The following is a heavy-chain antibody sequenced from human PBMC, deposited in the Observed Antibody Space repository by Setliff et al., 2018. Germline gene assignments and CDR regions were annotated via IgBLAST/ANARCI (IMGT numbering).Heavy chain of an antibody. Sequence: SETLSLTCTASGASISSSRDYWGWIRQPPGKGLEWFGSIYYSGSTFYNLSLKTRVTMSVDTSRNQFSLKLSSVTATDTAVYYCARHVGIRGRGYNYYYYYMDVWGKGTTVTVSS. CDR2: IYYSGST. CDR3: ARHVGIRGRGYNYYYYYMDV. CDR1: GASISSSRDY. V-gene: IGHV4-39*01. J-gene: IGHJ6*03. D-gene: IGHD3-10*01.